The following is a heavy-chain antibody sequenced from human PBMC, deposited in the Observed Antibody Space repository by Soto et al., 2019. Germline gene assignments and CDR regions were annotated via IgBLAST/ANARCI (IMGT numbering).Heavy chain of an antibody. CDR1: NGSISGFY. Sequence: QVQLQESGPGLVKPSETLSLTSSVSNGSISGFYWTWIRQPPGKILEWIGYIHYSGRTDYNPSLTSRATMSVATSKNQFSLNLKSITAADTAVYYCVRVGVGIGNRFDSWGRGTLVTVSS. CDR3: VRVGVGIGNRFDS. V-gene: IGHV4-59*12. CDR2: IHYSGRT. D-gene: IGHD1-26*01. J-gene: IGHJ4*02.